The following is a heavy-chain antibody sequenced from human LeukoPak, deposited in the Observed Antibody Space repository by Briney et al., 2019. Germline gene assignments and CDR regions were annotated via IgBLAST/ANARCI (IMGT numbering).Heavy chain of an antibody. CDR2: ISWNSGYT. J-gene: IGHJ4*02. Sequence: PGGSLRLSCAASGFTVSSNYMSWVRQAPGKSLEWVSGISWNSGYTAYADSVKGRFTISRDNARNSLYLQMNSLRAEDTAFYYCAKDGRVTMVRGVPYYFDYWGQGTLVTVSS. CDR1: GFTVSSNY. CDR3: AKDGRVTMVRGVPYYFDY. V-gene: IGHV3-9*01. D-gene: IGHD3-10*01.